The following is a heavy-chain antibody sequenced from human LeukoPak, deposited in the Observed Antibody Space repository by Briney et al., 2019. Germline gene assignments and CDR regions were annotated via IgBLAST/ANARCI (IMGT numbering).Heavy chain of an antibody. CDR1: GLSFGFYA. Sequence: GGSLRLSCAASGLSFGFYAMSWVRQAPGKGLEWVSSISGGGAGTYYADSVRGRFTISRDNSKNTLYLQMNSLRAEDTAVYYCARDPGPVPLDYWGQGTLVTVSS. CDR2: ISGGGAGT. D-gene: IGHD2-2*01. V-gene: IGHV3-23*01. CDR3: ARDPGPVPLDY. J-gene: IGHJ4*02.